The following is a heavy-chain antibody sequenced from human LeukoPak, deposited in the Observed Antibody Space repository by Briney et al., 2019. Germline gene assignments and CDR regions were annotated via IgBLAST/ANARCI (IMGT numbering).Heavy chain of an antibody. V-gene: IGHV1-69*05. CDR3: ASGSYYRGAFDI. J-gene: IGHJ3*02. Sequence: SVKVSCKASGGTFSSYAISWVRQTPGQGLEWMGGIIPIFGTANYAQKFQGRVTITTDESTSTAYMELSSLRSEDTAVYYCASGSYYRGAFDIWGQGTMVTVSS. CDR2: IIPIFGTA. CDR1: GGTFSSYA. D-gene: IGHD1-26*01.